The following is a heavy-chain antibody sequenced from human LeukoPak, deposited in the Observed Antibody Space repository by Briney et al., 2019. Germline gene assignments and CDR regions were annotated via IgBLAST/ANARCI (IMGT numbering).Heavy chain of an antibody. V-gene: IGHV1-46*01. J-gene: IGHJ4*02. CDR3: ARFTWIRGPDY. Sequence: ASVKVSCKASGYTFTSYYMHWARQAPGQGLEWMGIINPSGGSTSYAQKFQGRVTMTRDTSTSTVYMELSSLRSEDTAVYYCARFTWIRGPDYWGQGTLVTVSS. CDR1: GYTFTSYY. D-gene: IGHD5-18*01. CDR2: INPSGGST.